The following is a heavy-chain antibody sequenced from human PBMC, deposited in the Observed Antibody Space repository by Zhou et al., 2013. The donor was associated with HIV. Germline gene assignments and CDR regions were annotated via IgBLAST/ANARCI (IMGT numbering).Heavy chain of an antibody. CDR1: GGTFSRNG. CDR3: ARVTTLHPWWFDS. V-gene: IGHV1-69*05. J-gene: IGHJ5*01. CDR2: IIPIFGTA. D-gene: IGHD4-4*01. Sequence: QVQLVQSGAEVKKPGSSVKVSCKASGGTFSRNGISWVRQAPGQGLEWMGGIIPIFGTANYAQKFQGRVTITTDESTSTAYMELTSLRSEDTAVYYCARVTTLHPWWFDSWGQGSLVTVSS.